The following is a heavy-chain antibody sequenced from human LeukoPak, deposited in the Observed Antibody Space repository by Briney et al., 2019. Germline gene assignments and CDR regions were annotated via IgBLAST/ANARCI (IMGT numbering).Heavy chain of an antibody. CDR2: IWYDGSNK. V-gene: IGHV3-33*01. CDR1: GFTFSSYG. CDR3: ARGRPAYCGGDCYNDY. D-gene: IGHD2-21*02. Sequence: GRSLRLSCAASGFTFSSYGMHWVRQAPRKGLEWVAVIWYDGSNKYYADSVKGRFTISRDNSKNTLYLRMNSLRADDTAVYYCARGRPAYCGGDCYNDYWGQGTLVTVSS. J-gene: IGHJ4*02.